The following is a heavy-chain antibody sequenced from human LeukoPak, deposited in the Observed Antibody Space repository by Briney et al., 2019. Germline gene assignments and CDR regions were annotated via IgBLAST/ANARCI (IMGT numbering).Heavy chain of an antibody. D-gene: IGHD2-2*01. CDR2: ITSGGRST. V-gene: IGHV3-23*01. CDR1: GFPFSTYA. J-gene: IGHJ4*02. Sequence: GGSLRLSCAASGFPFSTYAMSRVRQAPGKGLEWVSTITSGGRSTYYADSVKGRFTISRDNTDNTLFLQMNGLRAEDTAVFYCTRDHPDCRGATCLLFDSWGQGTLVTVSS. CDR3: TRDHPDCRGATCLLFDS.